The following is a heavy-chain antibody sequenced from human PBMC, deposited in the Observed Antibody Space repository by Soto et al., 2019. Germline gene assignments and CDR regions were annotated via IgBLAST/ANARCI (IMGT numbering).Heavy chain of an antibody. Sequence: QVQLQESGPGLVKPSQTLSLTCTVSGGSISSGGYYWSWIRQHPGKGLEWIGLIYYSGRTYYNPSRKSRVTISVATSKNQFSLKLSSVTAGDTAVSYCARALEYGDYYFGYWGQGTLVPVSS. CDR3: ARALEYGDYYFGY. J-gene: IGHJ4*02. CDR1: GGSISSGGYY. CDR2: IYYSGRT. V-gene: IGHV4-31*03. D-gene: IGHD4-17*01.